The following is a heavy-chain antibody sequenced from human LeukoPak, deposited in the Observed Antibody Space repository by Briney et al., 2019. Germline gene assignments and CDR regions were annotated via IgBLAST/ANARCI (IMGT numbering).Heavy chain of an antibody. CDR2: ISSSSSTI. D-gene: IGHD3-22*01. J-gene: IGHJ3*02. V-gene: IGHV3-48*01. CDR1: GFTFSSYS. CDR3: ARDEAFTMIVVVTKSPHAFDI. Sequence: PGGSLRLSCAASGFTFSSYSMNWVRQAPGKGLEWVSYISSSSSTIYYADSVKGRFTISRDNAKNSLYLQMNSLRAEDTAVYYCARDEAFTMIVVVTKSPHAFDIWGQGTMVTVSS.